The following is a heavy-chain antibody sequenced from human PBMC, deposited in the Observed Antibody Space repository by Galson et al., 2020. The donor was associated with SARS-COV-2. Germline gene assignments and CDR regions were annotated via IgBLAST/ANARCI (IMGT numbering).Heavy chain of an antibody. CDR3: ARGGSDSPPNAFDI. CDR1: GGTFSSYA. D-gene: IGHD1-26*01. J-gene: IGHJ3*02. V-gene: IGHV1-69*06. Sequence: SVKVSCKASGGTFSSYAISWVRQAPGQGLEWMGGIIPIFGTANYAQKFQGRVTITADKSTSTAYMELSSLRSEDTAVYYCARGGSDSPPNAFDIWGQGTMVTVSS. CDR2: IIPIFGTA.